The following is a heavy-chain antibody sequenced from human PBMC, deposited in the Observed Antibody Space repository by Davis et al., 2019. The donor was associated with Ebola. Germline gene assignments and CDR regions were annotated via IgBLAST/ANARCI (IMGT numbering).Heavy chain of an antibody. CDR1: GCSIISSSFY. CDR2: IYYSGST. J-gene: IGHJ5*02. D-gene: IGHD6-13*01. Sequence: SETLSLTCTVSGCSIISSSFYWGSIGQPPRKGLEWIGYIYYSGSTNYNPSLKSRVTISVDTSKNQFSLKLSAVTAADTAVYYCARSPGIARYNWFDHWGQGTLVTVSS. V-gene: IGHV4-61*05. CDR3: ARSPGIARYNWFDH.